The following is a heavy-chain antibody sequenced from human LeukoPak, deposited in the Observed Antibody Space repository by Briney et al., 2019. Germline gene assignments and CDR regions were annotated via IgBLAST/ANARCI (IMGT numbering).Heavy chain of an antibody. CDR1: GYSISSGYQ. CDR2: IYHSGSA. J-gene: IGHJ5*02. D-gene: IGHD2-2*01. V-gene: IGHV4-38-2*02. Sequence: SETLSLTCGVSGYSISSGYQWAWIRQSPGKGLEWIGSIYHSGSAHYNPSLKSRVTISVESSKNQFSLNMYSVTAADTAVYYCARDPRWLTPDCTSTSCYENYFDPWGQGTLVTVSS. CDR3: ARDPRWLTPDCTSTSCYENYFDP.